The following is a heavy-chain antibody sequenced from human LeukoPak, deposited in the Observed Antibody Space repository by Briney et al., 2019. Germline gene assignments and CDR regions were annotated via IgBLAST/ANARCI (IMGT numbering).Heavy chain of an antibody. D-gene: IGHD5-24*01. Sequence: SGGSLRLSCAASGFTFSSYAMHWVRQAPGKGLEWVAVISYDGSNKYYADSVKGRFTISRDNSKNTLYLQMNSLRAEDTAVYYCAKDQDGLPDYWGQGTLVTVSS. J-gene: IGHJ4*02. CDR1: GFTFSSYA. V-gene: IGHV3-30-3*01. CDR2: ISYDGSNK. CDR3: AKDQDGLPDY.